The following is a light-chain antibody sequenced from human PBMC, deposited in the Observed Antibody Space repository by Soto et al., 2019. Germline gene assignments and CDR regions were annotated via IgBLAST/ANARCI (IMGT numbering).Light chain of an antibody. CDR3: QQYNSYSYT. CDR2: KAS. CDR1: QSISDW. Sequence: DIQMTQSPSTLSASVGDRVTITCRASQSISDWLAWYQQKPGKAPNLLIYKASTLESGVPSRFSGSGSGTEFTLTISSLQPDDFATYYCQQYNSYSYTFGRGTKLEIK. V-gene: IGKV1-5*03. J-gene: IGKJ2*01.